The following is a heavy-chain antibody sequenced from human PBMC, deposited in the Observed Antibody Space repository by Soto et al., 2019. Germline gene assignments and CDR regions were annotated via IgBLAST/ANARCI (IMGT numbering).Heavy chain of an antibody. D-gene: IGHD6-19*01. CDR2: IYHGGTT. Sequence: SETLSLTCTVSGYSISSGSYWGWSRQPPGKGPECIASIYHGGTTFYNPSLKSRVTVSVDKTNKQFSLKLRSVTAADTAVYYCAKAYVMVVAGSSFDYWGHGPLVTVYS. V-gene: IGHV4-38-2*02. J-gene: IGHJ4*01. CDR1: GYSISSGSY. CDR3: AKAYVMVVAGSSFDY.